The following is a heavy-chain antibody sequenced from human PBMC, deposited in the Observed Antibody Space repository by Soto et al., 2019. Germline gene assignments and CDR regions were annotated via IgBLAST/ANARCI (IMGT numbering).Heavy chain of an antibody. CDR3: AREARIAVFLLKAPGMDV. Sequence: SVKVSCKASGGTFSSYAIRWVRQAPGQGLEWMGGIITIFGTANYAQKFQGRVTITADESTSTAYMELSSLRSEDTAVYYCAREARIAVFLLKAPGMDVWGQGTTVTVSS. V-gene: IGHV1-69*13. D-gene: IGHD6-19*01. CDR1: GGTFSSYA. J-gene: IGHJ6*02. CDR2: IITIFGTA.